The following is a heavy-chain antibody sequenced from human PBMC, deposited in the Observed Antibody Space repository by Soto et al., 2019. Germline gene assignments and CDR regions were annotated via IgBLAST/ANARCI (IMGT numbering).Heavy chain of an antibody. CDR2: INPNSGGT. CDR1: GYTFTGYY. V-gene: IGHV1-2*04. J-gene: IGHJ6*02. Sequence: ASVKVSCKASGYTFTGYYMHWVRQAPGHGLEWMGWINPNSGGTNYAQKFQGWVTMTRDTSISTAYMELSRLRSDDTAVYYCAREGIAARPDYYYYGMDVWGQGTTVTVS. CDR3: AREGIAARPDYYYYGMDV. D-gene: IGHD6-6*01.